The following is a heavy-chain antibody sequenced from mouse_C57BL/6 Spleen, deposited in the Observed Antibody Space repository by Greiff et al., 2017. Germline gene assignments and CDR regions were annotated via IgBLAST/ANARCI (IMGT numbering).Heavy chain of an antibody. J-gene: IGHJ3*01. D-gene: IGHD2-2*01. CDR1: GFNIKDYS. V-gene: IGHV14-2*01. CDR2: IDPEDGET. Sequence: VQLQQSGAELVKPGASVKLSCTASGFNIKDYSMHWVKQRTEQGLEWIGRIDPEDGETKYAPTFQGKATITADTSSNTAYLQLSSRTSEDTAVYYCARDGYDRAFAYGGQGTLVTVSA. CDR3: ARDGYDRAFAY.